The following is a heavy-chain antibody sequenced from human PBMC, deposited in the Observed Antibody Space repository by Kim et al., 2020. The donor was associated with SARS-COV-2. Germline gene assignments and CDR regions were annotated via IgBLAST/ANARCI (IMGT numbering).Heavy chain of an antibody. CDR2: IIPIFGTA. Sequence: SVKVSCKASGGTFSSYAISWVRQAPGQGLEWMGGIIPIFGTANYAQKFQGRVTITADESTSTAYMELSSLRSEDTAVYYCARPGSSGSYYADGGDYWGQGTLVTVSS. CDR1: GGTFSSYA. CDR3: ARPGSSGSYYADGGDY. J-gene: IGHJ4*02. V-gene: IGHV1-69*13. D-gene: IGHD1-26*01.